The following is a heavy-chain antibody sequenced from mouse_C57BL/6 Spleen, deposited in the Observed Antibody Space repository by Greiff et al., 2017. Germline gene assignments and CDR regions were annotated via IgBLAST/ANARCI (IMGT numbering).Heavy chain of an antibody. V-gene: IGHV1-55*01. CDR1: GYTFTSYW. CDR2: IYPGSGST. CDR3: ARGYYGSSWAWFAY. Sequence: QVQLKQPGAELVKPGASVKMSCKASGYTFTSYWITWVKQRPGQGLEWIGDIYPGSGSTNYNEKFKSKATLTVDTSSSTAYMQLSSLTSEDSAVYYCARGYYGSSWAWFAYWGQGTLVTVSA. J-gene: IGHJ3*01. D-gene: IGHD1-1*01.